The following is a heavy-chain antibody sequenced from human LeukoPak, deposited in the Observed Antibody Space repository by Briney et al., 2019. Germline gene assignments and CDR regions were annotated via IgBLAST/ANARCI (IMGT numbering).Heavy chain of an antibody. CDR1: GYTFTGYY. V-gene: IGHV1-18*04. J-gene: IGHJ4*02. D-gene: IGHD3-22*01. CDR3: ARSDYYDSSGYPL. Sequence: GASVKVSCKASGYTFTGYYMHWVRQAPGQGLEWMGWISAYNGNTNYAQKLQGRVTMTTDTSTSTAYMELRSLRSDDTAVYYCARSDYYDSSGYPLWGQGTLVTVSS. CDR2: ISAYNGNT.